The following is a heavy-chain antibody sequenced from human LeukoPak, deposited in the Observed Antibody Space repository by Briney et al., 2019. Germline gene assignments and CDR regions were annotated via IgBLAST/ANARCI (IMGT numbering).Heavy chain of an antibody. CDR2: IKKDGSGK. J-gene: IGHJ4*02. CDR1: GFTFSDFW. V-gene: IGHV3-7*04. Sequence: PGGSLRLSCAASGFTFSDFWMGWVRQGPGKGLEWVANIKKDGSGKYYLDSMKGRFTVSKDNAKNSLYLQINTLRADDTAVYYCARARSGYYYDYWGQGTLVTVSS. D-gene: IGHD3-22*01. CDR3: ARARSGYYYDY.